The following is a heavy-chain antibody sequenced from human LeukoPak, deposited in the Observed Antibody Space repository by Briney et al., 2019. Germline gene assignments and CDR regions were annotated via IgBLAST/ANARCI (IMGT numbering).Heavy chain of an antibody. CDR2: IYYSGNT. CDR1: GESFSGYY. Sequence: PSETLSLTCAVYGESFSGYYWSWIRQPPGKGLEWIGYIYYSGNTNYSPSLKSRLTVSVDTSKNQFSLKLTSVTAADTAVYYCAREPEYGSGSSYFDYWGQGTLVTVSS. V-gene: IGHV4-59*01. J-gene: IGHJ4*02. D-gene: IGHD3-10*01. CDR3: AREPEYGSGSSYFDY.